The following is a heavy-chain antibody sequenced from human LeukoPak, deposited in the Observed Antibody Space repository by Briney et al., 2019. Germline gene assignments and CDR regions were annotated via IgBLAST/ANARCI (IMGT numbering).Heavy chain of an antibody. CDR2: ISTSSSYI. V-gene: IGHV3-21*01. CDR1: GFTFNKYT. Sequence: GGSLRLSCAASGFTFNKYTMNWVRQAPGKGLEWVSSISTSSSYIYYADSVKGRFTISRDNAKKSLYLQMNSLRAEDTAVYYCARATTYDILTGFSDYWGQGTLVTVSS. D-gene: IGHD3-9*01. CDR3: ARATTYDILTGFSDY. J-gene: IGHJ4*02.